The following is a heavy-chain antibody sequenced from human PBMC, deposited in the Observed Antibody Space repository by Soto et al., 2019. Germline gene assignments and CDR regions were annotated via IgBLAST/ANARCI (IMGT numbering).Heavy chain of an antibody. Sequence: QVQLVQSGAEVKKPGSSVKVSCKASGGTFSSYAISWVRQAPGQGLEWMGGIIPIFGTANYAQKFQGRVTITADESTSTAYMELSSLRSEDTAVXXXXXXXXXXXXXXYFQHWGQGTLVTVSS. CDR2: IIPIFGTA. CDR1: GGTFSSYA. V-gene: IGHV1-69*12. CDR3: XXXXXXXXXXXYFQH. J-gene: IGHJ1*01.